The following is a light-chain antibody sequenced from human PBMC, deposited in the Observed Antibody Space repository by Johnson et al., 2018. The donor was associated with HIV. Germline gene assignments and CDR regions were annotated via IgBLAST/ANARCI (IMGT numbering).Light chain of an antibody. CDR2: YNH. Sequence: QSVLTQPPSVSAAPGQKVTISCSGNNSNFGNYYLSWYQHLPGTAPKLLIYYNHKRPSGIPDRFSGSKSGTSATLAITGLQAGDEADYYCGTWDTSLSAYVFGTGTKVTVL. J-gene: IGLJ1*01. CDR3: GTWDTSLSAYV. CDR1: NSNFGNYY. V-gene: IGLV1-51*01.